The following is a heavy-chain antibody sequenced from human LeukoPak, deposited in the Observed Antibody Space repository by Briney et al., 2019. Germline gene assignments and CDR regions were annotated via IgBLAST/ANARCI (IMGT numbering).Heavy chain of an antibody. D-gene: IGHD5-12*01. V-gene: IGHV1-8*01. J-gene: IGHJ3*02. CDR1: GYTFTSYD. Sequence: ASVKVSCKASGYTFTSYDINWVRQATGQGLEWMGWMNPNSGNTGYAQKFQGRVTMTRNTSISTAYMELSSLRSEDTAVYYCATPASGYGTLDAFDIWGQGTMVTVSS. CDR3: ATPASGYGTLDAFDI. CDR2: MNPNSGNT.